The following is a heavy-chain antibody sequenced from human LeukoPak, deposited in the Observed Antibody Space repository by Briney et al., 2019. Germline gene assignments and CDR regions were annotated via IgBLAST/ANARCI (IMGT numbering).Heavy chain of an antibody. CDR3: TRPSYDSSVSGVVY. J-gene: IGHJ4*02. CDR2: IRSKANGYAT. Sequence: GGSLRLSCATSGFTFSGSAIHWVRQASGKGLEWVGRIRSKANGYATTDVASVKGRFTISRDDSKNTAYLEMSSLKTEDTAVYYCTRPSYDSSVSGVVYWGQGTLVTVSS. D-gene: IGHD3-22*01. CDR1: GFTFSGSA. V-gene: IGHV3-73*01.